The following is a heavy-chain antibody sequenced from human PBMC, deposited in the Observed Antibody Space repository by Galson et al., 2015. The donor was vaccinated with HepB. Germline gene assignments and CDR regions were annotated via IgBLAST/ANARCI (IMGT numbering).Heavy chain of an antibody. CDR2: ISYDGSNK. V-gene: IGHV3-30*03. J-gene: IGHJ4*02. CDR3: ARVYRSYSSSWYWGY. D-gene: IGHD6-13*01. CDR1: GLTFSSYG. Sequence: SLRLSCAASGLTFSSYGMHWVRQAPGKGLEWVAVISYDGSNKYYADSVKGRVTISRDNSKNTLYLQINSLRAEDTAVYYCARVYRSYSSSWYWGYWGQGTLVTVSS.